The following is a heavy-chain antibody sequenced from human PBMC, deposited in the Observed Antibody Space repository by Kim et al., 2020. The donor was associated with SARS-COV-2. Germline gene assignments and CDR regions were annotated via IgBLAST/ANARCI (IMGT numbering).Heavy chain of an antibody. V-gene: IGHV4-34*01. CDR3: ARARVAVAGVDD. Sequence: SETLSRTCAVYGGSFSGYYWSWIRQPPGKGLEWIGEINHSGSTNYNPSLKSRVTISVDTSKNQFSLKLSSVTAADTAVYYCARARVAVAGVDDWGQGTLVTVSS. D-gene: IGHD6-19*01. CDR2: INHSGST. CDR1: GGSFSGYY. J-gene: IGHJ4*02.